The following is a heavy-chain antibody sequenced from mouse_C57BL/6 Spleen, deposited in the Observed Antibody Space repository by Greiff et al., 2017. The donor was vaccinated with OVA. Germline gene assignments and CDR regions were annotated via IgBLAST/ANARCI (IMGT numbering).Heavy chain of an antibody. CDR1: GYTFTSYW. CDR2: IDPSDSET. J-gene: IGHJ2*01. V-gene: IGHV1-52*01. D-gene: IGHD1-1*01. Sequence: QVQLQQPGAELVRPGSSVKLSCKASGYTFTSYWMHWVKQRPIQGLEWIGNIDPSDSETHYNQKFKDKATLTVDKSSSTAYMQLSSLTSEDSAVYYCARSLYYYGSSFWYFDYWGQGTTLTVSS. CDR3: ARSLYYYGSSFWYFDY.